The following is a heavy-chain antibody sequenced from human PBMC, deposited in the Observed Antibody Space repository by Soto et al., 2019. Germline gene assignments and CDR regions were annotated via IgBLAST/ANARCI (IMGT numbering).Heavy chain of an antibody. CDR2: TYYRSKWYN. CDR3: ARDETSITLYYYGMDV. V-gene: IGHV6-1*01. D-gene: IGHD1-20*01. Sequence: SQTLSLTCVLSGDSVSSNSAAWNWIRQSPSRGLEWLGRTYYRSKWYNDYAVSVKSRITINPDTSKNQFSLQLNSVTPEDTAVYYCARDETSITLYYYGMDVWGQGTTVTVS. CDR1: GDSVSSNSAA. J-gene: IGHJ6*02.